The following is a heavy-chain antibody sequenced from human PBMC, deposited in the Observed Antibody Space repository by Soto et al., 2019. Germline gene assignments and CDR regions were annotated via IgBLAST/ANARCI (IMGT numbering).Heavy chain of an antibody. J-gene: IGHJ6*02. D-gene: IGHD4-4*01. V-gene: IGHV4-30-4*01. CDR2: IFYSGST. CDR1: GGSISSGDFY. CDR3: SRLPFVCRGGGCNYTVYGLDV. Sequence: PSETLSLTCTVFGGSISSGDFYWTLVRQPPGKGLEWIGHIFYSGSTYYNPSLKSRIAISVDTSRNQFSLKVNSVTAADTAVYYCSRLPFVCRGGGCNYTVYGLDVWGPGTTVTVPS.